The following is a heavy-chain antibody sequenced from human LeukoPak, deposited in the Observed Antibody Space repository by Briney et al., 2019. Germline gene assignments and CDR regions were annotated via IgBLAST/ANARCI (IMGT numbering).Heavy chain of an antibody. CDR2: IYYSGST. D-gene: IGHD5-12*01. CDR1: GGSISSGDYY. Sequence: SSETLSLTCTVSGGSISSGDYYWSWIRQPPGKGLEWIGYIYYSGSTYYNPSLKSRVTISVDTSENQFSLKLSSVTVADTAVYYCARDHGGYDSLDYWGQGTLVTVSS. CDR3: ARDHGGYDSLDY. V-gene: IGHV4-30-4*01. J-gene: IGHJ4*02.